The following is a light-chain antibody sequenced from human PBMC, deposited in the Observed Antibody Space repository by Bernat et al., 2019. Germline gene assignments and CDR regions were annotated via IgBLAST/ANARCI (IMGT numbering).Light chain of an antibody. CDR2: DVN. J-gene: IGLJ3*02. V-gene: IGLV2-11*01. Sequence: SALTQPRSVSGSPGQSVTISCTGTSSDVVAYNYVTWYQQHPGKSPILMIFDVNKRPSGVPDRFSASKSGNTDSLTISVLQAEDEADHYCCSYAGRTAWVFGGGTTVNVL. CDR1: SSDVVAYNY. CDR3: CSYAGRTAWV.